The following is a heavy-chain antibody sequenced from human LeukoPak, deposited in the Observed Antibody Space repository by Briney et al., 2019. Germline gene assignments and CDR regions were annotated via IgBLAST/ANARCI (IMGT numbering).Heavy chain of an antibody. Sequence: ASVKVSCKVSGYTLTELSMHWVRQAPGKGLEWMGGFDPEDGETIYAQKFQGRVTMTEDTSTDTAYMELSSLRSEDTAVYYCASRYSRSWYFDYWGQGTLVTVSS. J-gene: IGHJ4*02. CDR3: ASRYSRSWYFDY. CDR2: FDPEDGET. D-gene: IGHD6-13*01. V-gene: IGHV1-24*01. CDR1: GYTLTELS.